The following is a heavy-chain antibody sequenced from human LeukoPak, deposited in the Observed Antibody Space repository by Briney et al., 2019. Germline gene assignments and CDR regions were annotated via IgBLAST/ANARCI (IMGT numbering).Heavy chain of an antibody. V-gene: IGHV3-48*03. CDR2: IGSSGTTI. CDR1: GFTFSSYE. D-gene: IGHD1-26*01. J-gene: IGHJ4*02. Sequence: GGSLRLSCAASGFTFSSYEMNWVPQAPGKGLEWVSYIGSSGTTIYYADSVKGRFTISRDNAKNSLYLQMNSLRAEDTAVYYCAREKGGNYFDAWGQGTLVTVSS. CDR3: AREKGGNYFDA.